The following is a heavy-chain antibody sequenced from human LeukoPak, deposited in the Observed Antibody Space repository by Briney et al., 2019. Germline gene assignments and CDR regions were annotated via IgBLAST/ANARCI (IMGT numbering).Heavy chain of an antibody. J-gene: IGHJ5*02. CDR1: GYTFTGYY. Sequence: ASVKVSCKASGYTFTGYYMHWVRQAPGQGLEWMGWINPNSGGTNYAQKFQGWVTMTRDTSISTAYMELSRLRSDDTAVYYCARGGQPGTRWIQLYLNWFDPWGQGTLVTVSS. CDR3: ARGGQPGTRWIQLYLNWFDP. CDR2: INPNSGGT. V-gene: IGHV1-2*04. D-gene: IGHD5-18*01.